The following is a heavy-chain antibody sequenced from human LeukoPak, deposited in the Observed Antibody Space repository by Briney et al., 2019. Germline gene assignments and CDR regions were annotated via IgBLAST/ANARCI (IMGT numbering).Heavy chain of an antibody. J-gene: IGHJ4*02. CDR2: INHSGST. CDR1: GGSFSDYY. V-gene: IGHV4-34*01. CDR3: ARHPELYFFDY. Sequence: SETLSLTCAVFGGSFSDYYWSWIRQPPGKGLEWIGEINHSGSTNYNPSLKSRVTISVDTFKNQFSLKLSSVTAADTAVYYCARHPELYFFDYWGQGTLVTVSS. D-gene: IGHD3-10*01.